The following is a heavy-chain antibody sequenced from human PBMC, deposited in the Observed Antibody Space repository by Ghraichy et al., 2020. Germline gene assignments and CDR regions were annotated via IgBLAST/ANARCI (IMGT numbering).Heavy chain of an antibody. CDR1: GYTFTSYG. D-gene: IGHD2-2*01. CDR3: ARDVVVVPAAMPVWFDP. V-gene: IGHV1-18*04. CDR2: ISAYNGNT. J-gene: IGHJ5*02. Sequence: ASVKVSCKASGYTFTSYGISWVRQAPGQGLEWMGWISAYNGNTNYAQKLQGRVTMTTDTSTSTAYMELRSLRSDDTAVYYCARDVVVVPAAMPVWFDPWGQGTLVTVSS.